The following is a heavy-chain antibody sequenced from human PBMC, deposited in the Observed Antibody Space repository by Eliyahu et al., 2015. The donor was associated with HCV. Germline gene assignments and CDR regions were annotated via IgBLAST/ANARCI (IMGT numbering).Heavy chain of an antibody. V-gene: IGHV3-11*04. CDR2: ISSSGSSI. J-gene: IGHJ4*02. CDR1: GFTFSXYY. D-gene: IGHD3/OR15-3a*01. CDR3: ARKLSLDWFGQYFDY. Sequence: QMQLVQSGGGLVKPGXSLXLSCAASGFTFSXYYMSWIRQAPGKGLEWVSYISSSGSSIYYTDSVKGRFTISRDNAKNSLFLQMNSLRAEDTAVYYCARKLSLDWFGQYFDYWGQGTLVTVSS.